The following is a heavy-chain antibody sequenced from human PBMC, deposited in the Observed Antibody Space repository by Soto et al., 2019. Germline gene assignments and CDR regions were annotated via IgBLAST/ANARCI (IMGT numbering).Heavy chain of an antibody. Sequence: SETLSLTCAVYGGSFSGYYWSWIRQPPGKGLEWIGEINHSGSTNYNPSLKSRVTISVDTSKNQFSLKLSSVTAADTAVYYCARXISSSSNPYYYYYGMDVWGQGTTVTVSS. CDR1: GGSFSGYY. V-gene: IGHV4-34*01. CDR2: INHSGST. J-gene: IGHJ6*02. CDR3: ARXISSSSNPYYYYYGMDV. D-gene: IGHD6-6*01.